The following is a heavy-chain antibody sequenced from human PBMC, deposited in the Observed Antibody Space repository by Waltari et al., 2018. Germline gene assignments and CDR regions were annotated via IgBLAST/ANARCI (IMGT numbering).Heavy chain of an antibody. Sequence: EVQLVQSGAEVKKPGESLKISCKASGYSFISYWIAWVRQMPGKGLEWMGIIYPGDSYTTYSPSFEGQVTISADKSISTAYLQWSSLKASDTAMYYCARGLSGYFVYDAFDIWGQGTMVTVSS. D-gene: IGHD3-22*01. J-gene: IGHJ3*02. CDR3: ARGLSGYFVYDAFDI. CDR1: GYSFISYW. CDR2: IYPGDSYT. V-gene: IGHV5-51*01.